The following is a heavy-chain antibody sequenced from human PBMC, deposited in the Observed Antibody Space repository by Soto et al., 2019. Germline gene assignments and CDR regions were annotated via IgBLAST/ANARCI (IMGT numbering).Heavy chain of an antibody. Sequence: QVHLLESGGGVVQPGKSLRLSCVASGFSFDTYAIHWVRQAPGKGLQWVALIPYEGSNTYYADSVRGRFTISRDNSKNTLYLQMSTLRPEDSGVYYCARVTPGNNLYYFSGLDVWGQGTSVTVSS. CDR3: ARVTPGNNLYYFSGLDV. CDR1: GFSFDTYA. D-gene: IGHD1-1*01. CDR2: IPYEGSNT. V-gene: IGHV3-30*15. J-gene: IGHJ6*02.